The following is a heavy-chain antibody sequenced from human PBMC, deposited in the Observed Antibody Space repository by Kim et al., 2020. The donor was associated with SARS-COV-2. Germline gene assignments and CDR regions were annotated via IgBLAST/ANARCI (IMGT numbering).Heavy chain of an antibody. CDR3: ASTYNGETDAVDI. D-gene: IGHD1-1*01. V-gene: IGHV4-30-2*04. Sequence: YNPPLKSRVTISVDKSKNQFSLMLSSATAADTAVYVCASTYNGETDAVDIWGQETMVTVSS. J-gene: IGHJ3*02.